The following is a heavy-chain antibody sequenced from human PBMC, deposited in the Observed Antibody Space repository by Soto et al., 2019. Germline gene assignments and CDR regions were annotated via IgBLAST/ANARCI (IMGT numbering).Heavy chain of an antibody. D-gene: IGHD3-16*01. Sequence: QVQLVQSGAEVKKPGSSVKVSCKASGGTFSSYAISWVRQAPGQGLEWMGGIIPIFGTANYAQKFQGRVTITADESTSTAYMERSSPRSEDTAVYYCARCMITFGGGISLLNWFVPWGQGTLVTVSS. CDR2: IIPIFGTA. V-gene: IGHV1-69*19. CDR3: ARCMITFGGGISLLNWFVP. CDR1: GGTFSSYA. J-gene: IGHJ5*02.